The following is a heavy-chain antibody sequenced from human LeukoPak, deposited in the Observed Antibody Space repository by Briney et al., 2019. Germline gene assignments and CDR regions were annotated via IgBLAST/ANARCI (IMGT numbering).Heavy chain of an antibody. CDR3: ARRSHLCRPVTVWYDY. CDR1: GGSISSSSYY. Sequence: SETLSLTCTVSGGSISSSSYYWGWIRQPPGKGLEWIGSIYYSGSTYYNPSLKSRVTISVDTSKNQFSLKLSSVTAADTAVYYCARRSHLCRPVTVWYDYWGQGTLVTVSS. D-gene: IGHD2/OR15-2a*01. J-gene: IGHJ4*02. V-gene: IGHV4-39*01. CDR2: IYYSGST.